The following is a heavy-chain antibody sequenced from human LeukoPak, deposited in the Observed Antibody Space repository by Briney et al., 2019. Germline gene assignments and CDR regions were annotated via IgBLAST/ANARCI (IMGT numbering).Heavy chain of an antibody. J-gene: IGHJ4*02. CDR3: ARRGGSCYDY. CDR1: GGSFSGYY. D-gene: IGHD2-15*01. V-gene: IGHV4-34*01. CDR2: INHSGST. Sequence: PSETLSLTCAAYGGSFSGYYWSWIRQPPGKGLEWIGEINHSGSTNYNPSLKSRVTISVDTSKNQFSLKLSSVTAADTAVYYCARRGGSCYDYWGQGTLVTVSS.